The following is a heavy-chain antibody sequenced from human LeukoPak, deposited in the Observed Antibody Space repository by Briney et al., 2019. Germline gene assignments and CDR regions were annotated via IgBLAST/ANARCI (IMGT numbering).Heavy chain of an antibody. CDR1: GVSISSGGYS. D-gene: IGHD3-22*01. J-gene: IGHJ4*02. V-gene: IGHV4-30-2*01. Sequence: PSETLSLTCAVSGVSISSGGYSWSWIRQPPGKGLEWIGYIYHSGSTYYNPSLKSRVTISVDRSKNQFSLKLSSVTAADTAVYYCARGSRSSGYPFDYWGQGTLVTVSS. CDR2: IYHSGST. CDR3: ARGSRSSGYPFDY.